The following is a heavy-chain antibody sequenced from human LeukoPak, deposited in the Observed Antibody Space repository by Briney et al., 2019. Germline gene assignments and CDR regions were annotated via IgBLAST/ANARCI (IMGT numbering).Heavy chain of an antibody. CDR3: ARGQGYCSGGSCYPLHA. J-gene: IGHJ4*02. D-gene: IGHD2-15*01. CDR2: ISGSGGST. CDR1: GFTFSSYG. Sequence: PGGSLRLSCAASGFTFSSYGMSWVRQAPGKGLEWVSAISGSGGSTYYADSVKGRFTISRDNSKNSLYLQMNSLRAEDTAVYYCARGQGYCSGGSCYPLHAWGQGTLVTVSS. V-gene: IGHV3-23*01.